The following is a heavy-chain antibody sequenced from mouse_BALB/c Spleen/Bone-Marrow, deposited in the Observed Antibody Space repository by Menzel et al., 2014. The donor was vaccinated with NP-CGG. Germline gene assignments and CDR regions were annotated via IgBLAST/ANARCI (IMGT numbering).Heavy chain of an antibody. V-gene: IGHV1-4*01. Sequence: QVQLKESGAELARPGASVKMSCKASGYTFTSYTMHWVKQRPGQGLEWIGYINPSSGYTNYNQKFKDKATLTADKSSSTAYMQLSSLTSEDSAVYYCARSLRCYFDVWGAGTTVTVSS. CDR2: INPSSGYT. CDR1: GYTFTSYT. J-gene: IGHJ1*01. CDR3: ARSLRCYFDV.